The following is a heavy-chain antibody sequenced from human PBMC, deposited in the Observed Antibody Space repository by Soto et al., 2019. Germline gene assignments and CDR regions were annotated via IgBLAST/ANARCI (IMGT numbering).Heavy chain of an antibody. J-gene: IGHJ4*02. Sequence: SETLSLTCTVSGDSVNNYYWSWIRQPPGKRLEWIGCIYYIGSTTYNRSLETRVTMSVDKSKNQFSLKLNSVNGADTAVYYRAKYRGTEAEGFTLDYWGRGTLVPVSS. D-gene: IGHD6-13*01. V-gene: IGHV4-59*02. CDR2: IYYIGST. CDR3: AKYRGTEAEGFTLDY. CDR1: GDSVNNYY.